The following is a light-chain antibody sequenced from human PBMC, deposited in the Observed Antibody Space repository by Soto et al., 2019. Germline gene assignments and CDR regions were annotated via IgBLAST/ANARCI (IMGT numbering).Light chain of an antibody. Sequence: QSALTQPRSVSGSPGQSVTISCTGTSSDVGGYNDVSWYQQHPGKAPKLMIYDVSKRPSGVPDRFSGSKSGNTASLTISVLQDEDEADYYCCSYAGSYTHVFGTGTKVTVL. CDR2: DVS. J-gene: IGLJ1*01. CDR3: CSYAGSYTHV. CDR1: SSDVGGYND. V-gene: IGLV2-11*01.